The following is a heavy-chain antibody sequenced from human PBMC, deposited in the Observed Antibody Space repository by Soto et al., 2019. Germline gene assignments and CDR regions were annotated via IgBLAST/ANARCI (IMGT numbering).Heavy chain of an antibody. CDR1: DDSINSDKYY. CDR3: ARLEGLATISYYFDF. J-gene: IGHJ4*02. V-gene: IGHV4-39*01. CDR2: IYYRGNA. Sequence: QLQLQESGPGLLKPSETLSLTCSVSDDSINSDKYYWGWIRQPPGKGLEWIGSIYYRGNAYSNPSLQIRVTISLDKSRSQFSLKLNSVTVADSAVYFCARLEGLATISYYFDFWGPGDLVTVSS. D-gene: IGHD3-3*01.